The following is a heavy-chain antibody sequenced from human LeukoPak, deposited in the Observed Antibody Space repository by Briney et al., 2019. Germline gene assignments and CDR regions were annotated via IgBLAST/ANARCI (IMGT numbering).Heavy chain of an antibody. Sequence: PGESLKTSCKGSGYSFTSYWIGWVRQMPGKGLEWMGIIYPVDSDTRYSPSFQGQVTISADKSISTAYPQWSSLKASDTAMYYCARLSGGYCTNGVCYGLIAWYWGQGTLVTVSS. V-gene: IGHV5-51*03. CDR1: GYSFTSYW. CDR2: IYPVDSDT. D-gene: IGHD2-8*01. CDR3: ARLSGGYCTNGVCYGLIAWY. J-gene: IGHJ4*02.